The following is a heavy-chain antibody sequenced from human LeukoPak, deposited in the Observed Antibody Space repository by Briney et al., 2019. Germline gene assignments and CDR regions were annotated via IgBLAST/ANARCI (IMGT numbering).Heavy chain of an antibody. CDR1: GFTFNNYG. Sequence: PGKSLRLSCAASGFTFNNYGMHWVHQAPGKGLEWVAVISYDGRNKHCPDSVKGRFTISRDISTDALWLQMDSLRTEDTAVYYCAKGPLRGTAAAIDYWGQGTLVTVSS. CDR2: ISYDGRNK. V-gene: IGHV3-30*18. J-gene: IGHJ4*02. D-gene: IGHD2-2*01. CDR3: AKGPLRGTAAAIDY.